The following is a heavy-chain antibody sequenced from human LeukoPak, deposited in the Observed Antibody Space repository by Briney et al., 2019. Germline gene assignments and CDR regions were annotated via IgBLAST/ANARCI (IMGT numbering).Heavy chain of an antibody. Sequence: SETLSLTCAVYGGSFSGYYWSWIRQPPGKGLEWIGEINHSGSTNYNPSLKSRVTISVDTSKNQFSLKLSSVTAADTAVYYCARDINSSGWSNWFGPWAREPWSPSPQ. J-gene: IGHJ5*02. CDR3: ARDINSSGWSNWFGP. D-gene: IGHD6-19*01. CDR2: INHSGST. CDR1: GGSFSGYY. V-gene: IGHV4-34*01.